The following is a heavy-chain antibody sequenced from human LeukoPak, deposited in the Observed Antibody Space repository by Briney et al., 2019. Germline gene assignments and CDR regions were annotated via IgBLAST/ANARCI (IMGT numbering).Heavy chain of an antibody. D-gene: IGHD3-3*01. Sequence: PSETLSLTCTVSAGSIRNNYWSWIRQPPGKGLEWIGYIYYSGSTNYNPSLKSRVTISVDTSKNQFSLKLSSVTAADTAVYYCARTLNDFWSGPAIDPSNWFDPWGQGTLVTVSS. J-gene: IGHJ5*02. CDR1: AGSIRNNY. V-gene: IGHV4-59*01. CDR2: IYYSGST. CDR3: ARTLNDFWSGPAIDPSNWFDP.